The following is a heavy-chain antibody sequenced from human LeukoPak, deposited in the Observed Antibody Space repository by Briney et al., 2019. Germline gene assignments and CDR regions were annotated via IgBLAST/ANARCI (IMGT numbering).Heavy chain of an antibody. D-gene: IGHD3-22*01. CDR2: ISYDGSNK. J-gene: IGHJ4*02. CDR1: GFTFSSYA. V-gene: IGHV3-30*04. CDR3: ARDYYDSSGSLRDIDY. Sequence: PGRSLRLSCAASGFTFSSYAMYWVRQAPGKGLEWVAVISYDGSNKYYADSVKGRFTISRDNSKNTLYLQMNSLRAEDTAVYYCARDYYDSSGSLRDIDYWGQGTLVTVSS.